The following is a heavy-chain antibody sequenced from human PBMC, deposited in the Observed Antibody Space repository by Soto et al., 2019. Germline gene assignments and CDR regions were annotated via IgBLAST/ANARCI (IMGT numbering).Heavy chain of an antibody. CDR1: GGSFSSHG. D-gene: IGHD1-26*01. CDR2: IIPTFGTA. J-gene: IGHJ4*02. CDR3: AGERSADYFDF. Sequence: QVQLVQSGTVVQRRGSSVKVSGQASGGSFSSHGMAWVRQAPGQGLEWMGGIIPTFGTATYAPKFQGRVTITADKSTNTAYMELSSLRSEDTAGYYFAGERSADYFDFWGQGTLITVSS. V-gene: IGHV1-69*06.